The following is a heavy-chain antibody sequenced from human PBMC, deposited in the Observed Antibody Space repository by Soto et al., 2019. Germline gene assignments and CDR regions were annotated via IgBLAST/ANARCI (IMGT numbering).Heavy chain of an antibody. CDR1: GYTFTSYA. J-gene: IGHJ4*02. CDR2: INAGNGNT. Sequence: QVQLVQSGAEEKKPGASVKVSCKASGYTFTSYAMHWVRQAPGQRLEWMGWINAGNGNTKYSQKFQGRVTITRDTSASTAYMELRSLRSEDTAVYYCARAWVVVTVPDYWGQGTLVTVSS. CDR3: ARAWVVVTVPDY. V-gene: IGHV1-3*05. D-gene: IGHD2-21*02.